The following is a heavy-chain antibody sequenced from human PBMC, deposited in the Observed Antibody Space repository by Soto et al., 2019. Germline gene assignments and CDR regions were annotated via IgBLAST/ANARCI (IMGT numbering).Heavy chain of an antibody. CDR3: ASGWFGPDV. CDR2: IDKVAAYS. J-gene: IGHJ6*03. CDR1: EFTFSGRS. D-gene: IGHD3-10*01. Sequence: EVQLVESGGGLVQPGGSLRLSCAASEFTFSGRSVHWVRQAPGKGLVWASGIDKVAAYSTYADSVKGRFTSYRDNAKTTVYLLMNSLRVEVTAVYYCASGWFGPDVWGKGTTVTVSS. V-gene: IGHV3-74*01.